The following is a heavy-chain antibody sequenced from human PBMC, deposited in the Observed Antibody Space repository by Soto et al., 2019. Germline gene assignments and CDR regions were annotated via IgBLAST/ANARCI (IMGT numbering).Heavy chain of an antibody. J-gene: IGHJ5*02. CDR1: GCTFISYA. Sequence: QVQLVQSGAEVKKPGSSVKVSCKASGCTFISYAISWVRQAPGQGLEWMGGIIPIFGTADYAQKFQGRVTVTADKSTGTAYMELSSLSSEDTAVYYCARAHGSGSYNWFAPCGQGTRVTVAS. CDR3: ARAHGSGSYNWFAP. V-gene: IGHV1-69*06. D-gene: IGHD3-10*01. CDR2: IIPIFGTA.